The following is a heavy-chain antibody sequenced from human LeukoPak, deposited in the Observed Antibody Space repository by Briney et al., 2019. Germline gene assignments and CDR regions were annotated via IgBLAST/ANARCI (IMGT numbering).Heavy chain of an antibody. J-gene: IGHJ5*02. CDR1: GFTFSSYS. CDR3: ARHKWRSDWLDP. V-gene: IGHV3-21*01. D-gene: IGHD3-10*01. Sequence: PGGSLRLSCAASGFTFSSYSMNWVRQAPRKGLEWVSSISSSSYIYYADSVKGRFTISRDNAKNSLYLQMNSLRAEDTAVYFCARHKWRSDWLDPWGQGTLVTVSS. CDR2: ISSSSYI.